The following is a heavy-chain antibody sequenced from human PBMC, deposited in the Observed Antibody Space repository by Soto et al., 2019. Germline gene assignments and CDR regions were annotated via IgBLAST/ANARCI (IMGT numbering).Heavy chain of an antibody. V-gene: IGHV1-58*01. CDR3: ATGAYCSGGSCSDYYYYYYGMDL. Sequence: SVKVSCKTSGFTFRSSAVQWVRQARGQRLEWIGWLVVGTGNTNYAQKFQQRVTISSDRSTNTVSMELSSLTSEDTAVYYCATGAYCSGGSCSDYYYYYYGMDLSVQGTMATFSS. CDR1: GFTFRSSA. J-gene: IGHJ6*02. CDR2: LVVGTGNT. D-gene: IGHD2-15*01.